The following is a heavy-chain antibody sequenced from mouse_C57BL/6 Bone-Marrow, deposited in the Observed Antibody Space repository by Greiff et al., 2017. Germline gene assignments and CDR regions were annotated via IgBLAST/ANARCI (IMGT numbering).Heavy chain of an antibody. Sequence: VQLKESGAELVKPGASVKLSCTASGFNIQDYYMHWVKQRTEPGLEWIGRIDPEDGETKYAPKFQGKATITADTTSNTAYLQLSSLTSEDTAVDYCARHYGNYPYAMDYWGQGTSVTVSS. CDR2: IDPEDGET. CDR1: GFNIQDYY. D-gene: IGHD2-1*01. CDR3: ARHYGNYPYAMDY. V-gene: IGHV14-2*01. J-gene: IGHJ4*01.